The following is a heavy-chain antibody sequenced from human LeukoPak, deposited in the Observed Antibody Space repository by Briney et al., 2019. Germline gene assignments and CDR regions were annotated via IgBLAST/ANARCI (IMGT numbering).Heavy chain of an antibody. CDR1: GGSISSYY. CDR3: ARGSAGYSYGPHDY. Sequence: MTSETLSLTCTVSGGSISSYYWSWIRQPPGKGLEWIGYIYYSGSTSYNPSLKSRVTISVDTSKNQFSLKLSSVTAADTAVYYCARGSAGYSYGPHDYWGQGTLVTVS. V-gene: IGHV4-59*01. J-gene: IGHJ4*02. D-gene: IGHD5-18*01. CDR2: IYYSGST.